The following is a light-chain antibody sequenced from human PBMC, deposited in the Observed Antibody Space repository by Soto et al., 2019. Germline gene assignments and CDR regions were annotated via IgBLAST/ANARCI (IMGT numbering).Light chain of an antibody. CDR3: QQYGSSPWT. CDR2: GAS. CDR1: QSVSSSY. Sequence: EIVLTQSPGTLSLSPGERATLSCRASQSVSSSYLAWYQQKPGQAPRLLIYGASSRATGIPDRFSGSGSGTDFTLTISRLEREDFAVYYCQQYGSSPWTFGQGTTV. J-gene: IGKJ1*01. V-gene: IGKV3-20*01.